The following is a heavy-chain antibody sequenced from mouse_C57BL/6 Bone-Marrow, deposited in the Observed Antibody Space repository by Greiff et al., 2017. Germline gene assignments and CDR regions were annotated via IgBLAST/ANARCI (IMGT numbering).Heavy chain of an antibody. V-gene: IGHV1-69*01. CDR3: ARGGYYYAMDY. D-gene: IGHD2-2*01. Sequence: QVQLQQPGAELVMPGASVKLSCKASGFTFTSYWMHWVKQRPGQGLEWIGEIDPSDSYTNYNQKFKGKSTLTVDKSSSTAYMQLSSLTSEDDAVYYCARGGYYYAMDYWGQGTSVTVSS. CDR2: IDPSDSYT. CDR1: GFTFTSYW. J-gene: IGHJ4*01.